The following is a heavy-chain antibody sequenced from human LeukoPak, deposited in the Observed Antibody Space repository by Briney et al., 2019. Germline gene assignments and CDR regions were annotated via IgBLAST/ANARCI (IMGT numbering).Heavy chain of an antibody. D-gene: IGHD1-26*01. CDR2: IYSDGSRT. J-gene: IGHJ3*02. Sequence: PGGSLRLSCAGSGFTLSSNWMHWVRQAPGKGLVWVSRIYSDGSRTNYADSVKGRFTISGDNAKNTQYLQMNSLRAEDTAVYYCARSGRGGAFDIWGQGTTVTVSS. CDR1: GFTLSSNW. V-gene: IGHV3-74*01. CDR3: ARSGRGGAFDI.